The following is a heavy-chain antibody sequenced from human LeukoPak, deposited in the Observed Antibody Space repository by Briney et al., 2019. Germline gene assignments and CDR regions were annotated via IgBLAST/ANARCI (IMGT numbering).Heavy chain of an antibody. CDR2: ISSDGRST. CDR3: AKGAPDGWPLKFDY. V-gene: IGHV3-74*01. Sequence: GGSLRLSCAASGFTFRTDWMNWVRQAPGKGLVWVSRISSDGRSTYYADSVKGRFTVSRDNAKNTVYLQMNSLRAEDTAVYYCAKGAPDGWPLKFDYWGQGTLVTVSS. CDR1: GFTFRTDW. J-gene: IGHJ4*02. D-gene: IGHD2-15*01.